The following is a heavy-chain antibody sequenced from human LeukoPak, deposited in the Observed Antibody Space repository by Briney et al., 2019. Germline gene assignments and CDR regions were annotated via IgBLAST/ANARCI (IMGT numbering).Heavy chain of an antibody. CDR1: GGSFSGYY. J-gene: IGHJ4*02. CDR3: ARGPLGRMVILRRGYFDY. V-gene: IGHV4-34*01. D-gene: IGHD2-21*01. CDR2: IHHSGST. Sequence: SETLSLTCAVYGGSFSGYYWSWIRQPPGKGLEWLGEIHHSGSTNYNPSLKSRVTISVDTSKNQFSLKLSSVTAADTAVYYCARGPLGRMVILRRGYFDYWGQGTLVTVSS.